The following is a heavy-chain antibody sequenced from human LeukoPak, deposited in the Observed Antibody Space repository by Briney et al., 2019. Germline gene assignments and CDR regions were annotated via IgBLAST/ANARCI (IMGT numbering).Heavy chain of an antibody. CDR1: GGSFSGYY. Sequence: KPSETLSLTRAVYGGSFSGYYWSWIRQPPRKGVEWIGEVNHSGSTNYNPSLKSRVTISVDTSKNQFSLKLSSVTAADTAVYYCARGGLWVVRPVDYWGQGTLVTVSS. D-gene: IGHD3-10*01. CDR2: VNHSGST. J-gene: IGHJ4*02. CDR3: ARGGLWVVRPVDY. V-gene: IGHV4-34*01.